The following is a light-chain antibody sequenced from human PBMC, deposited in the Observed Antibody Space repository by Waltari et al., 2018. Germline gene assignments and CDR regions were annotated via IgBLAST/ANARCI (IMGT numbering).Light chain of an antibody. V-gene: IGKV3-15*01. Sequence: EIGVTQFPATLSVSPGQRVTLSCRTSQSVSDNLAWYQQRPGQAPRLLIYGASTRATNVPARFGGSGSGIQFSLTISVLQSEDFAVYYCQHYNTWPGTFGQGTKVEIK. CDR1: QSVSDN. CDR3: QHYNTWPGT. CDR2: GAS. J-gene: IGKJ1*01.